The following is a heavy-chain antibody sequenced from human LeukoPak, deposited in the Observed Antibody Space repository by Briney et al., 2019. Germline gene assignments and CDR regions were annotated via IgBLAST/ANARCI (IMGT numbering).Heavy chain of an antibody. CDR2: IYYSGST. Sequence: SETLSLTCTVSGGSISSYYWSWIRQPPGKGLEWIGYIYYSGSTNYNPSLKSRVTISVDTSKNQFSLKLSSVTAADTAVYYCARDRTPYSNGTFDPWGQGTLVTVSS. CDR1: GGSISSYY. CDR3: ARDRTPYSNGTFDP. D-gene: IGHD6-19*01. V-gene: IGHV4-59*01. J-gene: IGHJ5*02.